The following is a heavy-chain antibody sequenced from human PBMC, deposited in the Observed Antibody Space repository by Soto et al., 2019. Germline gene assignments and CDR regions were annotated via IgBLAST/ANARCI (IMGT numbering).Heavy chain of an antibody. CDR3: ARAAPLIFGVVIYFDY. V-gene: IGHV4-59*01. Sequence: PSEILSLTCTVSGGSISSYYWSWIRQPPGKGLEWIGYIYYSGSTNYNPSLKSRVTISVDTSKNQFSLKLSSVTAADTAVYYCARAAPLIFGVVIYFDYWGQGTLVTVSS. CDR2: IYYSGST. CDR1: GGSISSYY. D-gene: IGHD3-3*01. J-gene: IGHJ4*02.